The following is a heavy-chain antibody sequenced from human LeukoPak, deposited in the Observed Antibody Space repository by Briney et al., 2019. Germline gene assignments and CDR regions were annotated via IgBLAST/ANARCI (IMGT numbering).Heavy chain of an antibody. D-gene: IGHD3-22*01. Sequence: GGSLRLXCAASGFTFSSYGMHWVRQAPGKGLEWVAFIRYDGSNKYYADSVKGRFTISRDNSKNTLYLQMNSLRAEDTAVYYCARARRVYDSSGYYYVGLDYWGQGTLVTVSS. CDR2: IRYDGSNK. V-gene: IGHV3-30*02. CDR3: ARARRVYDSSGYYYVGLDY. J-gene: IGHJ4*02. CDR1: GFTFSSYG.